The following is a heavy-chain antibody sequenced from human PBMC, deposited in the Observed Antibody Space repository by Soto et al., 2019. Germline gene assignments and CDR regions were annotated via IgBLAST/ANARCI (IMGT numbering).Heavy chain of an antibody. J-gene: IGHJ4*02. V-gene: IGHV1-18*04. CDR1: GYTFTSYG. CDR2: ISAYNGNT. CDR3: ARDRYCTNGVCYKRYDY. D-gene: IGHD2-8*01. Sequence: QVQLVQSGAEVKKPGASVKVSCKASGYTFTSYGISWVRHAPGQGLEWMGWISAYNGNTNYAQKLQGRVTMTTDTSTSTAYMELRSLRSDDTAVYYCARDRYCTNGVCYKRYDYWGQGTLVTVSS.